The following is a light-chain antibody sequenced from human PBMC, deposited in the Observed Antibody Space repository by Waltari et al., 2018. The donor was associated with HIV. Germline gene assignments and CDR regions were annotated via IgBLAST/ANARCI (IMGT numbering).Light chain of an antibody. J-gene: IGKJ3*01. Sequence: EIVLTQSPATLSLSPGERATLSCTASQSVSSYLAWYQQKPGQAPRLLIYDASNRATGIPARFSGSGSGTDFTLTISSLEPEDFAVYDCQQRSNWPPGITFGPGTKVDIK. CDR3: QQRSNWPPGIT. CDR2: DAS. CDR1: QSVSSY. V-gene: IGKV3-11*01.